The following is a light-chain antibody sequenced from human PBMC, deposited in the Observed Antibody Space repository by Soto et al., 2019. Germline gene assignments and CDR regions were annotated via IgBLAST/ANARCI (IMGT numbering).Light chain of an antibody. Sequence: EIVLTQSPGTLSLSPGERATLSCRASQSVSSKYLAWYQQKPGQAPRVLIYGTSIRASGVPERLSGGGSGTDFTLTITRLEPEDFAVYYCQQYGRSLFTFGPGT. CDR2: GTS. CDR1: QSVSSKY. CDR3: QQYGRSLFT. V-gene: IGKV3-20*01. J-gene: IGKJ3*01.